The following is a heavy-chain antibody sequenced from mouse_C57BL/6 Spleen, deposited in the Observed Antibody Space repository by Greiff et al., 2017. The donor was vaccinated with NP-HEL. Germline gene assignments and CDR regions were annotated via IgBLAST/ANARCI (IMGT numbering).Heavy chain of an antibody. V-gene: IGHV1-64*01. CDR3: HYYGSSYGYFDV. Sequence: QVQLQQPGAELVKPGASVKLSCKASGYTFTSYWMHWVKQRPGQGLEWIGMIHPNSGSTNYNEKFKSKATLTVDKSSSTAYMQLSSLTSEDSAVYYCHYYGSSYGYFDVWGTGTTVTVSS. CDR1: GYTFTSYW. J-gene: IGHJ1*03. D-gene: IGHD1-1*01. CDR2: IHPNSGST.